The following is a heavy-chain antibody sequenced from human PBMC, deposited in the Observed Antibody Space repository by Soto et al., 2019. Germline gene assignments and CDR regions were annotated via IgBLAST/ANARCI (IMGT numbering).Heavy chain of an antibody. CDR3: AYYSDYGENDHYQH. Sequence: GSGPTLVNPTQTLTLTCTFSGLSRISSGVGVGWIRQPPGQALQWLAFIHWDDEEYYSPPLKNRLTITKDTSKNQVVLTMTNMDPVDTATYFCAYYSDYGENDHYQHWGQGTLVTVPS. J-gene: IGHJ1*01. V-gene: IGHV2-5*02. CDR2: IHWDDEE. D-gene: IGHD4-17*01. CDR1: GLSRISSGVG.